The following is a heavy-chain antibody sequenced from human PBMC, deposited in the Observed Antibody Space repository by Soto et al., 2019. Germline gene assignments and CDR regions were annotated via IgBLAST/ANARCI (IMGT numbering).Heavy chain of an antibody. Sequence: SVKVSFKASGGTFSSDAISWVLHAPGQGLEWMGGIIPIFGTANYAQKFQGRVTITADESTSTAYMELSSLRSEDTAVYYCARGRSGYGGLYYFDYWGQGTLVTVSS. J-gene: IGHJ4*02. CDR3: ARGRSGYGGLYYFDY. V-gene: IGHV1-69*13. D-gene: IGHD3-3*01. CDR1: GGTFSSDA. CDR2: IIPIFGTA.